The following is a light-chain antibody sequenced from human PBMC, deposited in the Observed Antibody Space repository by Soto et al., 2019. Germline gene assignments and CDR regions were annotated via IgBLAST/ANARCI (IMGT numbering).Light chain of an antibody. V-gene: IGKV3-15*01. CDR2: GAS. J-gene: IGKJ5*01. CDR1: QSVSTN. Sequence: EIVMTQSPATLSVSPGERATLSCRASQSVSTNLAWYQQKPGQAPRLLIYGASTRATAIPARFSGSGSGTEFTLTISSLQSEDFAVYYCRQYNNWPYTFGQGTRLEI. CDR3: RQYNNWPYT.